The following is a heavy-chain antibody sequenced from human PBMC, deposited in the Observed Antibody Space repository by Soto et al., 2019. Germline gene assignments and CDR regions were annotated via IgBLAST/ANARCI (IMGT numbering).Heavy chain of an antibody. Sequence: PGGSLSLSCTASGFTFRNCAIHWICLAPGKGVEWVAVISREVRHKYYLDSVKGRFAISRDNYKDTVNLLMNSLRDDDSAMYYCVRSRNSAVADSLDFLGQGTLVTVSP. CDR1: GFTFRNCA. CDR2: ISREVRHK. J-gene: IGHJ4*02. CDR3: VRSRNSAVADSLDF. D-gene: IGHD1-26*01. V-gene: IGHV3-30*09.